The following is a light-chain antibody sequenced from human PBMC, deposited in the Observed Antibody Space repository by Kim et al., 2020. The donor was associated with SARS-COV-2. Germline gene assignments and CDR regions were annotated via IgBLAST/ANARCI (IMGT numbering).Light chain of an antibody. CDR2: EDN. CDR1: NLWMKY. J-gene: IGLJ2*01. V-gene: IGLV3-1*01. CDR3: QALDTSTAI. Sequence: SVSPGQTASITCSGENLWMKYACWYQQKPGQSPVLVIYEDNRRPSGIPERFSGSNSGNTAPLTISGTQTMDEADYYCQALDTSTAIFGGGTKVSVL.